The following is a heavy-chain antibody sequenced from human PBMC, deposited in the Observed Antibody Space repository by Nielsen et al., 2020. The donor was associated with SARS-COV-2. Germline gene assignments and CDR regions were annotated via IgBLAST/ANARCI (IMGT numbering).Heavy chain of an antibody. CDR2: ITHAGTT. D-gene: IGHD3-3*01. V-gene: IGHV4-34*01. Sequence: GSLRLSCAVCGGSFSGHYWSWIRQTPGKGLEWIGEITHAGTTNYNPSLQSRVTISLDTSKKQFSLRLSSLTAADTAVYYCAGTLTIFGVAPTLDYWGQGTLVTVSS. J-gene: IGHJ4*02. CDR3: AGTLTIFGVAPTLDY. CDR1: GGSFSGHY.